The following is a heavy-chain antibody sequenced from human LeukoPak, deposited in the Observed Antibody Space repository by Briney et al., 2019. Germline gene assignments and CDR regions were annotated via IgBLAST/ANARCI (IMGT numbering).Heavy chain of an antibody. CDR1: GYTLTELS. CDR2: FDPEDGET. Sequence: GASVKVSCKVSGYTLTELSMHWVRQAPGKGLEWMGGFDPEDGETIYAQKFQGRVTITTDESTSTAYMELSSLRSEDTAVYYCARDTTLTIFGVVAYAFDIWGQGTMVTVSS. V-gene: IGHV1-24*01. CDR3: ARDTTLTIFGVVAYAFDI. D-gene: IGHD3-3*01. J-gene: IGHJ3*02.